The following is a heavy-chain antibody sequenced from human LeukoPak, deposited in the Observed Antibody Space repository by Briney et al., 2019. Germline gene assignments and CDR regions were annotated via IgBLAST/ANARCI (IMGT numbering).Heavy chain of an antibody. V-gene: IGHV3-48*02. CDR1: GLTFSSYG. Sequence: PGGSLRLSCAASGLTFSSYGMHWVRQIPGKGLEWLSYISSTSGTIYYADSVKGRFTISRDNAKNALFLQMNSLRDEDTAVYYCALTFHGEWLFRKSFDYWGQGTLVTVSS. CDR2: ISSTSGTI. CDR3: ALTFHGEWLFRKSFDY. J-gene: IGHJ4*02. D-gene: IGHD6-19*01.